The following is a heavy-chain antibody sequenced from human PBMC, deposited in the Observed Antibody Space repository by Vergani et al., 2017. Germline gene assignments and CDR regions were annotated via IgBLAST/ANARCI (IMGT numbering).Heavy chain of an antibody. CDR1: GFTFSSYS. CDR3: ARDRYDSSGYFVPLDY. CDR2: ISSSSSYI. Sequence: EVQLVESGGGLVKPGGSLRLSCAASGFTFSSYSMNWVRRAPGKGLEWVSSISSSSSYIYYADSVKGRFTISRDNAKNSLYLQMNSLRAEDTAVYYCARDRYDSSGYFVPLDYWGQGTLVTVSS. V-gene: IGHV3-21*01. D-gene: IGHD3-22*01. J-gene: IGHJ4*02.